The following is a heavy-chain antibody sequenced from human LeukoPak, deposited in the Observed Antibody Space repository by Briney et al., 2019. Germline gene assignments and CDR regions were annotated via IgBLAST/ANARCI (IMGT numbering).Heavy chain of an antibody. J-gene: IGHJ3*02. CDR3: AKSTYSADRRYCSSTSCYTPGSDAFDI. Sequence: PGGSLRLSCAASGFTFSSYAMSWVRQAPGKGLEWVSAISGSGGSTYYADSVKGRFTISRDNSKNTLYLQMNSLRAEDTAVYYCAKSTYSADRRYCSSTSCYTPGSDAFDIWGQGTMVTVSS. V-gene: IGHV3-23*01. CDR2: ISGSGGST. D-gene: IGHD2-2*02. CDR1: GFTFSSYA.